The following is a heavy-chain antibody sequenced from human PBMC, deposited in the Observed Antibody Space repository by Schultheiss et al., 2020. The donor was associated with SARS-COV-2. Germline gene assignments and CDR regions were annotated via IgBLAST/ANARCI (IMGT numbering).Heavy chain of an antibody. CDR1: GFTFSSYG. V-gene: IGHV3-30*18. Sequence: GGSLRLSCAASGFTFSSYGMHWVRQAPGKGLEWVAVISYDGSNKYYADSVKGRFTISRDNSKNTLYLQMNSLRAEDTAVYYCAKYQLAYCGGDCYGGPDYWGQGTLVTVSS. CDR3: AKYQLAYCGGDCYGGPDY. CDR2: ISYDGSNK. J-gene: IGHJ4*02. D-gene: IGHD2-21*02.